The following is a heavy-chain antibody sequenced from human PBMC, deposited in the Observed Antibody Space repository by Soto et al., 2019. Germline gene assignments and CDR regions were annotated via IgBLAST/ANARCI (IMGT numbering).Heavy chain of an antibody. V-gene: IGHV5-10-1*01. CDR1: GYNFASYW. J-gene: IGHJ6*02. CDR3: ARRYCSSASCPRNYYGMDV. Sequence: GESLKISCQGSGYNFASYWISWVRQMPGKGLEWMGRVDPIDSYTNYSPSFQGHVTISADKSISTAYLQWSSLKASDTAMYYCARRYCSSASCPRNYYGMDVWGQGTTVTVSS. CDR2: VDPIDSYT. D-gene: IGHD2-2*01.